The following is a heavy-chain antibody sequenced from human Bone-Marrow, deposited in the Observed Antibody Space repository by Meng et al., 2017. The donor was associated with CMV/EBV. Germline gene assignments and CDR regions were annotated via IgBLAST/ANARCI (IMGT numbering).Heavy chain of an antibody. D-gene: IGHD2-2*02. V-gene: IGHV3-30*19. CDR2: ISYDGSNK. CDR1: GFTFSSYG. Sequence: GESLKISCAASGFTFSSYGMHWVRQAPGKGLEWVAVISYDGSNKYYADSVKGRFTISRDNSKNTLYLQMNSLRAEDTAVYYCARDSVGYCSSISCYSSAAFDIWGQGTMVTVSS. CDR3: ARDSVGYCSSISCYSSAAFDI. J-gene: IGHJ3*02.